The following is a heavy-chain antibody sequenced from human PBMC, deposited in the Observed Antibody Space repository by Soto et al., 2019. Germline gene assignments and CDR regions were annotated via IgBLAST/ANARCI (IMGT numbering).Heavy chain of an antibody. Sequence: SVKVSCKASGVTFSSDAISWVRQAPGQGLQWMGGIISIFGIANYAQKFQGRVTMTADESTSTAYMELSSLRSEDTAVYYCARGGGGFGELLDLDYDYWGQGTLVTVSS. J-gene: IGHJ4*02. CDR3: ARGGGGFGELLDLDYDY. D-gene: IGHD3-10*01. CDR2: IISIFGIA. V-gene: IGHV1-69*13. CDR1: GVTFSSDA.